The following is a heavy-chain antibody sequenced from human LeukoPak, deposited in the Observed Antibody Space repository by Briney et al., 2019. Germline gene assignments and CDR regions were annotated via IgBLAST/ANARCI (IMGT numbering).Heavy chain of an antibody. Sequence: PGGSLRLSCAASGFTFSSYAMSWVRQAPGKGLEWVSAISGSGGSTYYADSVKGRFTISRDNSKNTLYLQMNSLSAEDTAVYYCTSRKEYSTSSVYYWGQGTLVTVSS. CDR3: TSRKEYSTSSVYY. J-gene: IGHJ4*02. CDR1: GFTFSSYA. D-gene: IGHD6-6*01. CDR2: ISGSGGST. V-gene: IGHV3-23*01.